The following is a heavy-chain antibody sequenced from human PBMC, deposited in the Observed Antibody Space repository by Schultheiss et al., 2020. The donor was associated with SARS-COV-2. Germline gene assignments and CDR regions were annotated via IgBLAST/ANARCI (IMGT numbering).Heavy chain of an antibody. Sequence: SETLSLTCVVSGGSISRGGNSWSWIRQPPGKGLEWMGYIYYSGSTYYNPSLKSRVTISVDTSKNQFSLRLSSVTAADTAVYYCAREQWELGWFDPWGQGTLVTVSS. V-gene: IGHV4-30-4*07. J-gene: IGHJ5*02. D-gene: IGHD1-26*01. CDR2: IYYSGST. CDR1: GGSISRGGNS. CDR3: AREQWELGWFDP.